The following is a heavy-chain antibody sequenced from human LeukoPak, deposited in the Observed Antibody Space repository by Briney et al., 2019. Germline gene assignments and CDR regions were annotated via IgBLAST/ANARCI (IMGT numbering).Heavy chain of an antibody. CDR1: GFTFDDYA. J-gene: IGHJ4*02. CDR2: ISWDGGST. Sequence: GGSLRLSCAASGFTFDDYAMHWVRQAPGKGLEWVSLISWDGGSTYYVDSVKGRFTISRDNSKNSLYLQMNSLRAEDTALYYCAKDSESTRDYFDYWGQGTLVTVSS. CDR3: AKDSESTRDYFDY. V-gene: IGHV3-43D*03. D-gene: IGHD3-10*01.